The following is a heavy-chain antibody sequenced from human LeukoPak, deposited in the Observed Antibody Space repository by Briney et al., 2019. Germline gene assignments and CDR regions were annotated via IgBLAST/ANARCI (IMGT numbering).Heavy chain of an antibody. D-gene: IGHD3-10*01. CDR1: GGSLSSYH. V-gene: IGHV4-4*07. CDR2: IYSSGST. Sequence: SETLSLTCTVSGGSLSSYHWSWIRQPAGKGLEWIGRIYSSGSTNYNPSLKSRVTMPVDTSKNQFSLKLSSVTAADTAVYYCARDGTMVRGVYYYYYGMDVWGQGTTVTVSS. CDR3: ARDGTMVRGVYYYYYGMDV. J-gene: IGHJ6*02.